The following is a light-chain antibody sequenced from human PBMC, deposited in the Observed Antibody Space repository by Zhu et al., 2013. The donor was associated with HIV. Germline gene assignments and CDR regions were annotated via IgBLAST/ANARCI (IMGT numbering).Light chain of an antibody. CDR1: QSVSSN. CDR3: QQYNEWPPLT. Sequence: EIVMTQSPATLSVSPGESATLSCRASQSVSSNLAWYQQKPGQAPRLLIYGASTRATGIPARFSGSGSGTEFTLTISSLQSEDFAVYYCQQYNEWPPLTFGGGTKVEIK. CDR2: GAS. V-gene: IGKV3-15*01. J-gene: IGKJ4*01.